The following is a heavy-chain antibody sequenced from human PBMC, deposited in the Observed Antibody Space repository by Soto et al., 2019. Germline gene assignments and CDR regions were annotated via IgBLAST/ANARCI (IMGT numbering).Heavy chain of an antibody. Sequence: QVQLVQSGAEVKKPGSSVKVSCKASGGTFSSYPISWVRQAPGQGLEWMGRIIPILGIANYAQKFQGRVTITADKSTSTAYMELSSLRSEDTAVYYCARGEGGSYTFDYWGQGTLVTVSS. CDR3: ARGEGGSYTFDY. V-gene: IGHV1-69*02. J-gene: IGHJ4*02. CDR1: GGTFSSYP. D-gene: IGHD1-26*01. CDR2: IIPILGIA.